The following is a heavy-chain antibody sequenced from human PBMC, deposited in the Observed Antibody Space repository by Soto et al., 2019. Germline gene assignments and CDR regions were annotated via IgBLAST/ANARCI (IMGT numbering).Heavy chain of an antibody. CDR2: IIPIFGTA. D-gene: IGHD5-18*01. CDR1: GGTFSSYA. CDR3: TSHGYSYGYLLDY. J-gene: IGHJ4*02. Sequence: QVQLVQSGAVVKKPGSSVKVSCKASGGTFSSYAISWVRQAPGQGLEWMGGIIPIFGTADYAQKFQGRVTITGDESTSTAYMELSSLSSAETAVFYCTSHGYSYGYLLDYWGQGTLVTVSS. V-gene: IGHV1-69*12.